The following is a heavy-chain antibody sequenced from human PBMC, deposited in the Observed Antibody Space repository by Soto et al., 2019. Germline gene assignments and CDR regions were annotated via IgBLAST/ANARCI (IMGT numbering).Heavy chain of an antibody. CDR3: ARDRRYCSGGSCYTPFDY. D-gene: IGHD2-15*01. Sequence: QVQLVQSGAEVKKPGASVKVSCKASGYTFTSYGISWVRRAPGQGLEWMGWISAYNGNTNYAQKLEGRVTMTTDTSTSTAYMELRSLRSDDTAVYYCARDRRYCSGGSCYTPFDYWGQGTLVTVSS. V-gene: IGHV1-18*01. CDR1: GYTFTSYG. J-gene: IGHJ4*02. CDR2: ISAYNGNT.